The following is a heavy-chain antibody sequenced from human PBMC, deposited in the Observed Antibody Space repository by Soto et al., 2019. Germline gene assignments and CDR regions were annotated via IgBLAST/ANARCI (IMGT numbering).Heavy chain of an antibody. CDR2: ISRGSDYI. V-gene: IGHV3-21*01. CDR3: AKDSVCVNNEFAYVP. CDR1: GFSFSDYT. Sequence: EVHLVESGGGLVKPGGSLRLTCAGSGFSFSDYTVNWVRQAPGKGLEWVSSISRGSDYIFYADTLKGRFTIYRDNARNTLYLQMASRRAEDTSVYYCAKDSVCVNNEFAYVPWVKGTLVSVST. D-gene: IGHD3-16*01. J-gene: IGHJ5*02.